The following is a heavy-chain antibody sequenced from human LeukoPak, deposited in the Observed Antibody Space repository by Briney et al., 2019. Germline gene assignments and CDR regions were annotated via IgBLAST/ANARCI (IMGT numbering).Heavy chain of an antibody. CDR2: INPNSGGT. Sequence: GASVKVSCKASGYTFTGYYMHWVRQAPGQGLEWMGWINPNSGGTNYAQKLQGRVTMTTDTSTSTAYMELRSLRSDDTAVYYCASSEHYYYYMDVWGKGTTVTVSS. CDR3: ASSEHYYYYMDV. D-gene: IGHD6-25*01. CDR1: GYTFTGYY. J-gene: IGHJ6*03. V-gene: IGHV1-2*02.